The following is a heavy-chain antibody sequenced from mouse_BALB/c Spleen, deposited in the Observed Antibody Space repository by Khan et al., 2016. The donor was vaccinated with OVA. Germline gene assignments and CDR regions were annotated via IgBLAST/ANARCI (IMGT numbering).Heavy chain of an antibody. CDR2: INTYTGEP. CDR1: GYTFTNYG. Sequence: QIQLVQSGPELKKPGETVKISCKASGYTFTNYGMNWVKQSPGKALKWMGWINTYTGEPTYADDFKGRFAFSLETSATTAYLQINNLQNEDTATYFGARPPYFTYTLDYWGQGTSVTVSS. D-gene: IGHD2-10*01. CDR3: ARPPYFTYTLDY. J-gene: IGHJ4*01. V-gene: IGHV9-3-1*01.